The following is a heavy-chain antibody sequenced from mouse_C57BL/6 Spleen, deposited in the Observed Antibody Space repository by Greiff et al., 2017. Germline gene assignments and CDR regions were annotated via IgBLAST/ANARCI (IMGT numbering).Heavy chain of an antibody. Sequence: VQLQQPGAELVMPGASVKLSCKASGYTFTSYWMHWVKQRPGQGLEWIGEIDPSDSYTNYNQKFKGKSTLTVDKSSSTAYMQLSSLTSEDSAVYYCARAPYDWAFAYWGQGTLVTVSA. J-gene: IGHJ3*01. V-gene: IGHV1-69*01. D-gene: IGHD2-4*01. CDR3: ARAPYDWAFAY. CDR2: IDPSDSYT. CDR1: GYTFTSYW.